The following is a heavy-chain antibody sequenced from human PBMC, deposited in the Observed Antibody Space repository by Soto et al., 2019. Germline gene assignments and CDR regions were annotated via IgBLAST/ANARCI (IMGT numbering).Heavy chain of an antibody. Sequence: ASVKVSCKASGYTFTNYYMHWVRQAPGQGLEWMGIIDPSAGSTTYAQKFQGRATVTRDTSTSTVDMELSSLRSEDTAVYYCARERYPSCYYDSRGYDDAFDIWGQ. V-gene: IGHV1-46*03. J-gene: IGHJ3*02. CDR3: ARERYPSCYYDSRGYDDAFDI. CDR1: GYTFTNYY. CDR2: IDPSAGST. D-gene: IGHD3-22*01.